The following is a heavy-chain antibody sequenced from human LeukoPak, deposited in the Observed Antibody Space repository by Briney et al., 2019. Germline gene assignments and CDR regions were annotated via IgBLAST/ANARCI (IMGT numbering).Heavy chain of an antibody. Sequence: GGSLRLSCAASGFTFSSYSMNWVRQAPGKGLEWVSSISSSSSYIYYADSVKGRFTISRDNAKNSLYLQMNSLRAEDTAVYYCARDGRAAAGTDYYYCMDVWGKGTTVTVSS. D-gene: IGHD6-13*01. CDR3: ARDGRAAAGTDYYYCMDV. CDR1: GFTFSSYS. CDR2: ISSSSSYI. J-gene: IGHJ6*03. V-gene: IGHV3-21*01.